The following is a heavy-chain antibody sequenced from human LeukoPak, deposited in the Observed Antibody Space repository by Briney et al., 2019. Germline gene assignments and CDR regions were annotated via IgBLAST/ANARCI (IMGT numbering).Heavy chain of an antibody. CDR1: GFTFSSYW. J-gene: IGHJ3*02. CDR3: ARGMAGATIDDAFDI. V-gene: IGHV3-74*01. CDR2: INTDGSST. Sequence: GGSLRLSCAASGFTFSSYWMHWVRQAPGKGLVWVSRINTDGSSTSYADSVKGRFTISRDNAKNTLYLQMNSLRAEDTAVYYCARGMAGATIDDAFDIWGQGTMVTVSS. D-gene: IGHD1-26*01.